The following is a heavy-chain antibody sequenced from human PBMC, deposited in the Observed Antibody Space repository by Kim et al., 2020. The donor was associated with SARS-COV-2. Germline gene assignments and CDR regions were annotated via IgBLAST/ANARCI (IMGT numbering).Heavy chain of an antibody. D-gene: IGHD6-13*01. CDR2: IYYSGST. CDR1: GGSISSYY. Sequence: SETLSLTCTVSGGSISSYYWSWIRQPPGKGLEWIGYIYYSGSTNYNPSLKSRVTISVDTSKNQFSLKLSSVTAADTAVYYCARHSSGYRSSVWWFDPWGQGTLVTVSS. CDR3: ARHSSGYRSSVWWFDP. V-gene: IGHV4-59*08. J-gene: IGHJ5*02.